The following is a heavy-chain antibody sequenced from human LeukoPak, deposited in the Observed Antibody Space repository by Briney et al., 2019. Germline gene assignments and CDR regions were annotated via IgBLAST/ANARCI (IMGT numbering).Heavy chain of an antibody. CDR3: ARGSLVRAPPKAFDI. Sequence: GGSLRLSCAASGFTVSSNYMSWVRQAPGKGLEWVSIIYSGGSTYYADSVKGRFTISRDNSKNTLYLQMNSLRVEDTAVYYCARGSLVRAPPKAFDIWGQGTMVTVSS. D-gene: IGHD3-10*01. CDR2: IYSGGST. V-gene: IGHV3-66*01. J-gene: IGHJ3*02. CDR1: GFTVSSNY.